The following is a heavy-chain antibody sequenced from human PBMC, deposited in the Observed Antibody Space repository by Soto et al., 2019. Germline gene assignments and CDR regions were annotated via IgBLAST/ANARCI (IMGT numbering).Heavy chain of an antibody. J-gene: IGHJ5*02. D-gene: IGHD6-13*01. CDR3: VRVAGSASWYETDA. CDR1: GYSISSGYY. V-gene: IGHV4-38-2*01. Sequence: SETLSLTCAVSGYSISSGYYWGWIRQPPGKGLEWLGTTYYGASSYYNASLRSRITILLDASTNPLSLKLSSVTAADTAVYFCVRVAGSASWYETDAWGQGILVTVSS. CDR2: TYYGASS.